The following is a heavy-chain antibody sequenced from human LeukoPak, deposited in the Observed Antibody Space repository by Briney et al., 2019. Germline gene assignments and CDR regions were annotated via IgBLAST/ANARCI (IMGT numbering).Heavy chain of an antibody. CDR2: INSDGSST. CDR3: AKGISYPLYYFDY. CDR1: GFTFSSYW. J-gene: IGHJ4*02. Sequence: GGSLRLSCAASGFTFSSYWMHWVRQAPGKGLVWVSRINSDGSSTSYADSVKGRFTISRDNAKNTLYLQMNSLRAEDTAVYYCAKGISYPLYYFDYWGQGTLVTVSS. V-gene: IGHV3-74*01.